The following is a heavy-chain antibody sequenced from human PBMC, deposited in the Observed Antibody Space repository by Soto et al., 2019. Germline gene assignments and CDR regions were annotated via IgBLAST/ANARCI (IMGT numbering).Heavy chain of an antibody. CDR1: GYNFATYW. CDR2: IYPGDSDT. D-gene: IGHD5-12*01. V-gene: IGHV5-51*01. J-gene: IGHJ6*02. CDR3: ARRVAATNYYGLDV. Sequence: GESLKISCKASGYNFATYWIAWVRQMPGKGLEWMGIIYPGDSDTRYSPSFQGQVTISADKSISTAYLQWSSLKASDTAMYYCARRVAATNYYGLDVWGRGTTVTVSS.